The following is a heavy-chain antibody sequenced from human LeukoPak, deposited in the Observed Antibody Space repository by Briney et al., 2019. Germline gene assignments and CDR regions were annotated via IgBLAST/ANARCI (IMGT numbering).Heavy chain of an antibody. CDR3: ARGPEIVVTATIVGAYNPLYP. CDR1: GGTFTNCP. V-gene: IGHV1-69*13. J-gene: IGHJ5*02. Sequence: SVKVSCKTSGGTFTNCPISWVLQAPGQGLEWMGGIMPIFGTANYAEKFQARVTITADESTSTVFMELRSLKSDDTAVYYCARGPEIVVTATIVGAYNPLYPRGQGTLLTVSS. CDR2: IMPIFGTA. D-gene: IGHD5-12*01.